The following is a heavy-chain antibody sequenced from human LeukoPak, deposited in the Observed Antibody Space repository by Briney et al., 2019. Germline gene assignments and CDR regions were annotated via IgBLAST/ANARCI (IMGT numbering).Heavy chain of an antibody. CDR1: GYSFTSYW. V-gene: IGHV5-10-1*01. CDR3: ARARGDHYSFDY. D-gene: IGHD3-10*01. Sequence: GESLKISCKGSGYSFTSYWISWVRQMPGKGLEWMGRIDPSDSYTNYSPSFQGHVTISADKSISTAYLQWSSLKASDTAMYYCARARGDHYSFDYWGQGTLVTVSS. J-gene: IGHJ4*02. CDR2: IDPSDSYT.